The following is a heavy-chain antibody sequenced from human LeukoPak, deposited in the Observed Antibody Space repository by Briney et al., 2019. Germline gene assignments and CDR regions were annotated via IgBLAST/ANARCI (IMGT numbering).Heavy chain of an antibody. D-gene: IGHD6-19*01. V-gene: IGHV3-48*01. CDR1: GFTFSNHN. CDR3: ARSLHLYSSGWHLLGY. Sequence: GGSLRLSCAASGFTFSNHNMDWVRQAPGKGLEWISYISGRGEAIFYADSVKGRFTISRDNAKNSLYLQMNSLRAEDTAVYYCARSLHLYSSGWHLLGYWGQGTLVTVSS. J-gene: IGHJ4*02. CDR2: ISGRGEAI.